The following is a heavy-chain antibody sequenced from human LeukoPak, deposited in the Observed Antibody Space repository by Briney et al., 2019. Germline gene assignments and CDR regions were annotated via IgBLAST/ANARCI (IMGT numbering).Heavy chain of an antibody. D-gene: IGHD3-22*01. J-gene: IGHJ3*02. Sequence: GGSLRLSCAASGFTFSSYGMHWVRQAPGKGLEWVSAISGSGGSTYYADSVKGRFTISRDNSKNTLYLQMNSLRAEDTAVYYCAKVRDSSSDAFDIWGQGTMVTVSS. CDR3: AKVRDSSSDAFDI. CDR1: GFTFSSYG. CDR2: ISGSGGST. V-gene: IGHV3-23*01.